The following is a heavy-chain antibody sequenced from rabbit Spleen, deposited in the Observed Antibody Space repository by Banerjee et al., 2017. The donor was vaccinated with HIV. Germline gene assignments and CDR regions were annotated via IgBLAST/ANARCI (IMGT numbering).Heavy chain of an antibody. J-gene: IGHJ4*01. CDR2: IYTGDGTST. V-gene: IGHV1S45*01. CDR3: ARDAAGREDFNL. D-gene: IGHD4-2*01. Sequence: EQLEESGGGLVKPEGSLTLTCKASGVSFSDKDVMCWVRQAPGKGLEWIGCIYTGDGTSTAYASWAKGRFTVSKTSSTTVTLQMTSLTAADTATYFCARDAAGREDFNLWGPGTLVTVS. CDR1: GVSFSDKDV.